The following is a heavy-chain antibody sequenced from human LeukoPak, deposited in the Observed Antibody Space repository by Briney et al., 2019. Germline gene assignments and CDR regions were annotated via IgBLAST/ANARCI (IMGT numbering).Heavy chain of an antibody. V-gene: IGHV1-18*01. CDR1: GYTFTSYG. CDR3: VRDRGDPKYYYDTSGYSQADY. J-gene: IGHJ4*02. Sequence: ASVKVSCTASGYTFTSYGISWVRQAPGQGLEWMGWISAYNGNTNYAQKLLGRVTMTTDTSTSTAYMELRSLRSDDTALYYCVRDRGDPKYYYDTSGYSQADYWGQGTLVTVSS. D-gene: IGHD3-22*01. CDR2: ISAYNGNT.